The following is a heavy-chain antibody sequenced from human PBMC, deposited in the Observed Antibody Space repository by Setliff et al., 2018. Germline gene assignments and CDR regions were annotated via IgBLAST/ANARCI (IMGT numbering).Heavy chain of an antibody. Sequence: GASVKVSCKASGYTFTDYGITWVRQAPGQGLEWMGWISGHTGNTYYAHRFQGRVTLTTDTSTGTAYMELNSLRADDTAMYYCVASPSNKNGHFEYWGQGTLVTVSS. V-gene: IGHV1-18*01. CDR2: ISGHTGNT. CDR1: GYTFTDYG. CDR3: VASPSNKNGHFEY. J-gene: IGHJ4*02.